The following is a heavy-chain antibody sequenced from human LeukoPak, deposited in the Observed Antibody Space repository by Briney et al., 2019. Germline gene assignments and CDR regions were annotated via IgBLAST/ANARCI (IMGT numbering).Heavy chain of an antibody. J-gene: IGHJ4*02. CDR3: ARAAGAAFDY. D-gene: IGHD1-26*01. CDR1: GGSISSGTYY. V-gene: IGHV4-61*02. Sequence: SQTLSLTCTVSGGSISSGTYYCTWIRQPAGKGLEWIGRIYTSGSTNYNPSLKSRVTISVDTSKNQFSLKLTSVTAADTAMYYCARAAGAAFDYWGQGTLVTVSS. CDR2: IYTSGST.